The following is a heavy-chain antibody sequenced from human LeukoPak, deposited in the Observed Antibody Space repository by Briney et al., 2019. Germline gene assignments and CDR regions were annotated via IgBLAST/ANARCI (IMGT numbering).Heavy chain of an antibody. D-gene: IGHD2-21*02. Sequence: GGSLRLSCAASGFTFSSYGMHWVRQAPGKGLEWVAVISYDGSNKYYADSVKGRFTISRDNSKNTLYLQMNSLRAEDTAVYYCAKEDRMAYCGGDCYSSPYFDYWGQGTLVTVSS. J-gene: IGHJ4*02. CDR3: AKEDRMAYCGGDCYSSPYFDY. CDR1: GFTFSSYG. V-gene: IGHV3-30*18. CDR2: ISYDGSNK.